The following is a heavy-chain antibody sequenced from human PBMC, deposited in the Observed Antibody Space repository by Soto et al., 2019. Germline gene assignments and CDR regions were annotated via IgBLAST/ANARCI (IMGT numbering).Heavy chain of an antibody. D-gene: IGHD4-17*01. CDR3: AGGTYGDYGGSDY. J-gene: IGHJ4*02. CDR1: GGTFSSYA. CDR2: IIPIFGTA. Sequence: QVQLVQSGAEVKKPGSSVKVSCKASGGTFSSYAISWVRQAPGQGLEWMGGIIPIFGTANYAQKFQGRVTITGDESRGTAYRGLSGLRCEDTAVYYCAGGTYGDYGGSDYGGQGTLVTVSS. V-gene: IGHV1-69*01.